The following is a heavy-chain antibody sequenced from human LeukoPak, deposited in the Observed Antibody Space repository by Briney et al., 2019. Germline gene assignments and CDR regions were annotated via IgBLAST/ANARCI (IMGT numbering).Heavy chain of an antibody. Sequence: PAASVKVSCKASGYTFTGYYIHWVRQAPGQGLEWMGWINPNSGGTNYAQKFQGRVTMTRDTSISTAYMELSRLRSDDTAVYYCAKEGGYHYDTSGYWGYWGQGTLVTVSS. CDR2: INPNSGGT. CDR3: AKEGGYHYDTSGYWGY. J-gene: IGHJ4*02. CDR1: GYTFTGYY. V-gene: IGHV1-2*02. D-gene: IGHD3-22*01.